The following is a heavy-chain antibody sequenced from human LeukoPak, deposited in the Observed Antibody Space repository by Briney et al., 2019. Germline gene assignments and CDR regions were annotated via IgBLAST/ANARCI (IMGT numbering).Heavy chain of an antibody. CDR1: GFTFSSYD. CDR2: IGTAGDT. CDR3: AREGTCSSTSCHYGMDV. J-gene: IGHJ6*02. V-gene: IGHV3-13*04. Sequence: PGGSLRLSCAASGFTFSSYDMHWVRQATGKGLEWVSAIGTAGDTYYPGSVKGRFTISRENAKNSLYLQMNSLRAGDTALYYCAREGTCSSTSCHYGMDVRGQGTTVTVSS. D-gene: IGHD2-2*01.